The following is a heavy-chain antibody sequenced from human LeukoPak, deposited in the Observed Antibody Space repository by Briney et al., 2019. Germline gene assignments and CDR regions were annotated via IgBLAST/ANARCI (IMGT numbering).Heavy chain of an antibody. CDR1: GFTFSSYG. CDR2: ISYDGSNK. J-gene: IGHJ6*02. Sequence: PGGSLRLSCAASGFTFSSYGMHWVRQAPGKGLEWVAVISYDGSNKYYADSVKGRFTISRDNSKNTLYLQMNSLRAEDTAVYHCGRELGERFYYYGMDVWGQGTTITVSS. D-gene: IGHD1-1*01. V-gene: IGHV3-30*03. CDR3: GRELGERFYYYGMDV.